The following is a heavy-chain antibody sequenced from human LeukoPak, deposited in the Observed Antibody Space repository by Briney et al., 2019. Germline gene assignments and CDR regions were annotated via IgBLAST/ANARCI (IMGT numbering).Heavy chain of an antibody. V-gene: IGHV4-39*07. Sequence: PSETLSLTCTVSGGSISSSSYYWGWIRQPPGKGLEWIGNIYYSGDTYYNPSLKSRVTISEDTSKNQFSLKLSSVTAADTAVYYCAKALYYGSGSYYPTYYGMDVWGQGTTVTVSS. CDR3: AKALYYGSGSYYPTYYGMDV. D-gene: IGHD3-10*01. J-gene: IGHJ6*02. CDR1: GGSISSSSYY. CDR2: IYYSGDT.